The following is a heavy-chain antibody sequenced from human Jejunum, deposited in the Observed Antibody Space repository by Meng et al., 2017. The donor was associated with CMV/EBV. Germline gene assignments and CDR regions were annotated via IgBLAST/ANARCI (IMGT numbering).Heavy chain of an antibody. CDR3: VRHMYNFGVVTAIEN. CDR1: GFAVTNSY. V-gene: IGHV3-53*01. CDR2: TYTGGST. Sequence: GFAVTNSYMGWVRQAPGKGLGWVSVTYTGGSTFYSDSVKGRFTVSRDSFNNTLSLQMNSLRDEDTALYYCVRHMYNFGVVTAIENWGQGTQVTVSS. J-gene: IGHJ4*02. D-gene: IGHD2-21*02.